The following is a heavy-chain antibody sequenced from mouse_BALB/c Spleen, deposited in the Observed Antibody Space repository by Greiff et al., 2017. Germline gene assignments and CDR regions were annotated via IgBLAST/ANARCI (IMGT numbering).Heavy chain of an antibody. CDR1: GYTFTSYY. CDR2: INPSNGGT. Sequence: QVQLQQSGAELVKPGASVKLSCKASGYTFTSYYMYWVKQRPGQGLEWIGEINPSNGGTNFNEKFKSKATPTVDKSSSTAYMQLSSLTSEDSAVYYCTRITFYYYAMDYWGQGTSVTVSS. CDR3: TRITFYYYAMDY. V-gene: IGHV1S81*02. J-gene: IGHJ4*01. D-gene: IGHD1-3*01.